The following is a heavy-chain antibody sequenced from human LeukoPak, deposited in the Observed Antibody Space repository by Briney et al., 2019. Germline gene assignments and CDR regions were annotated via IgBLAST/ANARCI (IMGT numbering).Heavy chain of an antibody. J-gene: IGHJ4*02. D-gene: IGHD3-22*01. CDR2: INWNGGST. V-gene: IGHV3-20*01. CDR1: GFTFDDYG. CDR3: ARVSGGYYYDSSGYYRTYYFDY. Sequence: GGSLRLSCAASGFTFDDYGMSWVRQAPGKGLEWVSGINWNGGSTGYADSVKGRFTISRDNAKNSLYLQMNSLRAEDTALYHCARVSGGYYYDSSGYYRTYYFDYWGQGTLVTVSS.